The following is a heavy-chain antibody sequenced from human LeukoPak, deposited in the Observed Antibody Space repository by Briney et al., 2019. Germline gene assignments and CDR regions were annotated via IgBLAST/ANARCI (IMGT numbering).Heavy chain of an antibody. CDR2: IYHSGST. CDR1: GGSISSGGYY. J-gene: IGHJ4*02. Sequence: SQTLSLTCTVSGGSISSGGYYWSWIRQPPGKGLEWIGYIYHSGSTYYNPSPKSRVTISVDRSKNQFSLKLSSVTAADTAVYYCARYCSSTSCYGGWGQGTLVTVSS. V-gene: IGHV4-30-2*01. D-gene: IGHD2-2*01. CDR3: ARYCSSTSCYGG.